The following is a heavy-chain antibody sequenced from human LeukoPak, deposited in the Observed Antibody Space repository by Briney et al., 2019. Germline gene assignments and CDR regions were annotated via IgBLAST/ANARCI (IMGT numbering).Heavy chain of an antibody. CDR3: ARDRAAVAIDP. Sequence: GGSLRLSCAASGFTFSSYGINWVRQAPGKGLEWVSGITPNGGSTYYADSVKGRFTISRDNSKNTVYLQMNSLRVEDTAAYYCARDRAAVAIDPWGQGTLVTVSS. CDR2: ITPNGGST. V-gene: IGHV3-23*01. D-gene: IGHD6-19*01. J-gene: IGHJ5*02. CDR1: GFTFSSYG.